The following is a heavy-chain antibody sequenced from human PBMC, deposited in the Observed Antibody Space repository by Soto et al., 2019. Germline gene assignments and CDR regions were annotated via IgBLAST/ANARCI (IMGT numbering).Heavy chain of an antibody. D-gene: IGHD3-16*01. Sequence: EVQLVESGGGLVQPGRSLRLSCAASGFTFDDYAMHWVRQAPGKGLEWVSGISWNSGSIGYADSVKDRFTISRDNAKNSLYLQMNSLRAEDTALYYCARGGGWLQSYYFDYWGQGTLVTVSS. V-gene: IGHV3-9*01. CDR2: ISWNSGSI. J-gene: IGHJ4*02. CDR3: ARGGGWLQSYYFDY. CDR1: GFTFDDYA.